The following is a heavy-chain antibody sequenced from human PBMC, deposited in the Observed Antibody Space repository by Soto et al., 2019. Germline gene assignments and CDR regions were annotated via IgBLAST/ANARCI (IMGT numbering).Heavy chain of an antibody. V-gene: IGHV5-51*01. CDR1: GYSFSTYW. D-gene: IGHD2-15*01. CDR3: APYCSGGRCYLGS. J-gene: IGHJ4*02. CDR2: IDPRDSET. Sequence: GESLKISCKGSGYSFSTYWIGWVRQMPGKGLEWMGIIDPRDSETRYSPSFQGQVTFSVDKSITTAYLQWSSLKASDTAIYYCAPYCSGGRCYLGSWGQGTPVTVSS.